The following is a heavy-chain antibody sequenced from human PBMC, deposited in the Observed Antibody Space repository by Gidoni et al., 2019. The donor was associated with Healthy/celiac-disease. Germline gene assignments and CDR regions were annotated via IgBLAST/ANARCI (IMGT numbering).Heavy chain of an antibody. D-gene: IGHD6-19*01. CDR1: GFTFSSYS. V-gene: IGHV3-21*01. CDR2: ISSSSSYI. Sequence: EVQLVESGGGLVKPGGSLRLSCAASGFTFSSYSMNWVRQAPGKGLEWVSSISSSSSYIYYADSVKGRFTISRDNAKNSLYLQMNSLRAEDTAVYYCARDQRFRIAVAGTGRTNWFDPWGQGTLVTVSS. CDR3: ARDQRFRIAVAGTGRTNWFDP. J-gene: IGHJ5*02.